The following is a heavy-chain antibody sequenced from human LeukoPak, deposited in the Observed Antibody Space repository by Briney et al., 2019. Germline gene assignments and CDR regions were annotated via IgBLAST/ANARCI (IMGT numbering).Heavy chain of an antibody. CDR1: GFTFSSYW. J-gene: IGHJ4*02. CDR3: ARGGSDFWSGYLGY. V-gene: IGHV3-7*01. D-gene: IGHD3-3*01. Sequence: PGGSLRLSCAASGFTFSSYWMSWVRQAPGKGLEWVANIKQDGSEKYYVDSVKGRFTISRDNAKNSLYLQMNSLRAEDTAVYYCARGGSDFWSGYLGYWGQGTLVTVSS. CDR2: IKQDGSEK.